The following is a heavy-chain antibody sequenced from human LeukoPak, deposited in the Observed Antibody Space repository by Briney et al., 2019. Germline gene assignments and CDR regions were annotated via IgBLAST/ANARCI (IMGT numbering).Heavy chain of an antibody. CDR3: ARDPPDYSSSWYYY. Sequence: ASVKVSCKASGYTFTGYYMHWVRQAPGQGLEWMGWINPNSGGTNYAQKFQGRVTMTRDTSISTAYMELSRLRSDDTAVYYCARDPPDYSSSWYYYWGQGTLVTVSS. D-gene: IGHD6-13*01. CDR1: GYTFTGYY. J-gene: IGHJ4*02. CDR2: INPNSGGT. V-gene: IGHV1-2*02.